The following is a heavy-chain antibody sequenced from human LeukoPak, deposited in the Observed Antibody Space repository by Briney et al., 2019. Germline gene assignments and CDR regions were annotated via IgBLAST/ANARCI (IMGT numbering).Heavy chain of an antibody. D-gene: IGHD5-18*01. Sequence: GASVKVSCKASGYTFTGYYTHWVRQAPGQGLEWMGWINPNSGGTNYAQKFQGRVTMTRDTSISTAYMELSRLRSDDTAVYYCARDKAMVSYYFDYWGQGTLVTVSS. J-gene: IGHJ4*02. V-gene: IGHV1-2*02. CDR3: ARDKAMVSYYFDY. CDR1: GYTFTGYY. CDR2: INPNSGGT.